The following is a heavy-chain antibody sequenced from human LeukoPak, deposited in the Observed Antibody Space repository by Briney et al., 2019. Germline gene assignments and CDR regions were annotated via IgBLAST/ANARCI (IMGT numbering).Heavy chain of an antibody. CDR1: GGSISSYY. J-gene: IGHJ6*02. CDR3: ARDGYSYGLYYYYGMDV. V-gene: IGHV4-59*01. D-gene: IGHD5-18*01. Sequence: SETLSLTCAVFGGSISSYYWSWIRQPPGKGLEWIGYIYYSGSTNYNPSLKSRVTISVDTSKNQFSLKLSSVTAADTAVYYCARDGYSYGLYYYYGMDVWGQGTTVTVSS. CDR2: IYYSGST.